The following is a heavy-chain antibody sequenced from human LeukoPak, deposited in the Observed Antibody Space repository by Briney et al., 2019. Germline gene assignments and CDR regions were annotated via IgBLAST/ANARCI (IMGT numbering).Heavy chain of an antibody. V-gene: IGHV4-59*01. CDR3: ASMYSSAWYYFDY. J-gene: IGHJ4*02. CDR2: IYYSGST. Sequence: PSETLSLTCTVSGGSISSYYWSWIRQPPGKGLEWIGYIYYSGSTNCNPSLKSRVTMSVDTSKNQFSLKLSSVTAADTAVYYCASMYSSAWYYFDYWGQGSLVTVSP. D-gene: IGHD6-19*01. CDR1: GGSISSYY.